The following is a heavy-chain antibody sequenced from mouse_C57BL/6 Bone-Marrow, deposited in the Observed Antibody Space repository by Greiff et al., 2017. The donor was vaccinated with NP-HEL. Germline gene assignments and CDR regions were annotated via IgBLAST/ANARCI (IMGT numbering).Heavy chain of an antibody. V-gene: IGHV8-12*01. CDR1: GFSLSTSGMG. J-gene: IGHJ4*01. Sequence: QVTLKVSGPGILQSSQTLSLTCSFSGFSLSTSGMGVSWIRQPSGKGLEWLAHIYWDDDKRYNPSLKSRLTISKDTSRNQVFLKITSVDTADTATYYCARSGIYYGNYAYAMDYWGQGTSVTVSS. CDR2: IYWDDDK. CDR3: ARSGIYYGNYAYAMDY. D-gene: IGHD2-1*01.